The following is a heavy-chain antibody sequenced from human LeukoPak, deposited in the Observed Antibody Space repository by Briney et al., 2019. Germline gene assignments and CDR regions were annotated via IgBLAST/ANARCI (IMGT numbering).Heavy chain of an antibody. D-gene: IGHD3-10*01. V-gene: IGHV4-34*01. CDR2: INHSGST. CDR3: ARGRNRITVVRGVIIPYYFDY. CDR1: GGSFSGYY. J-gene: IGHJ4*02. Sequence: SETLSLTCAVYGGSFSGYYWSWIRQPPGKGLEWIGEINHSGSTNYNPSLKSRVTISVDTSKNQFSLKLSSVTAADTAVYYCARGRNRITVVRGVIIPYYFDYWGQGTLVTVSS.